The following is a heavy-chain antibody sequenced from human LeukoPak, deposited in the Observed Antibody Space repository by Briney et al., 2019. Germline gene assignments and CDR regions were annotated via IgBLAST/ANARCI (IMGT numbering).Heavy chain of an antibody. J-gene: IGHJ4*02. CDR2: ITGSGDTT. CDR1: GFTFSSYA. V-gene: IGHV3-23*01. D-gene: IGHD6-13*01. Sequence: GGSLRLSCAASGFTFSSYAVTWVRQAPGKGLEWVSGITGSGDTTFYADSVKGRFTISRDNSKNTLYLQMHSLRAEDTAVYYCVKDYSTIPAAANPLFDYWGQGALVTVSP. CDR3: VKDYSTIPAAANPLFDY.